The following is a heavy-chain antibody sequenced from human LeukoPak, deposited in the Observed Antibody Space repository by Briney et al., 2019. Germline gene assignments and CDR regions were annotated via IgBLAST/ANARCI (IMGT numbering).Heavy chain of an antibody. Sequence: PGGSLRLSCAASGFTFSSYSMNWVRQAPGKGLEWVSSISSSSSYIYYADSVKGRFTVSRNNAKNSLYLQMDSLRAEDTAVYYCARVFSGTYLNYHHFDYWGQGTLVTVSS. CDR2: ISSSSSYI. V-gene: IGHV3-21*01. J-gene: IGHJ4*02. CDR1: GFTFSSYS. CDR3: ARVFSGTYLNYHHFDY. D-gene: IGHD1-26*01.